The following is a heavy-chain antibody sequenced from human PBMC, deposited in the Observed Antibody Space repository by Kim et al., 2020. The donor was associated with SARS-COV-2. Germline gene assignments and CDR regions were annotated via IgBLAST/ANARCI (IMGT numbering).Heavy chain of an antibody. CDR3: ARAKHYDFWSGYYTGGYYGMDV. V-gene: IGHV4-4*07. CDR2: IYTSGST. CDR1: GGSISSYY. D-gene: IGHD3-3*01. Sequence: SETLSLTCTVSGGSISSYYWSWIRQPAGKGLEWIGRIYTSGSTNYNPSLKSRVTMSVDTSKNQFSLKLSSVTAADTAVYYCARAKHYDFWSGYYTGGYYGMDVWGQGTTVTVSS. J-gene: IGHJ6*02.